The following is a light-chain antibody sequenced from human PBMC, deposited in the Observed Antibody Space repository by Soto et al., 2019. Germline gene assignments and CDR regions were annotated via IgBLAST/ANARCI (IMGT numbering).Light chain of an antibody. J-gene: IGKJ4*01. V-gene: IGKV3-11*01. CDR1: QSVSTY. CDR3: QRRNSRPPT. CDR2: DAS. Sequence: EVVLTQSPATLSLSPGERANLSCRASQSVSTYLVWYQQKPGQAPRLLISDASYRATGIPARLSGSGSGTDVTLTISSLEPEDSAVYYCQRRNSRPPTFGGGTKVE.